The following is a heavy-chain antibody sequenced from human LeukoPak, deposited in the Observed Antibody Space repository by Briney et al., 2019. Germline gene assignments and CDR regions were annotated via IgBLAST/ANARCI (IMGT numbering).Heavy chain of an antibody. Sequence: SETLSLTCTVSGGSISGYYWNWIRRPPGKGLEWIGYIYYNGNTNYSPSLKSRVTMSVDTSKNLFSLKVSSVTAADTAVYYCARGRSNYYGMDVWGQGTTVTVSS. D-gene: IGHD1-26*01. V-gene: IGHV4-59*01. CDR1: GGSISGYY. CDR2: IYYNGNT. CDR3: ARGRSNYYGMDV. J-gene: IGHJ6*02.